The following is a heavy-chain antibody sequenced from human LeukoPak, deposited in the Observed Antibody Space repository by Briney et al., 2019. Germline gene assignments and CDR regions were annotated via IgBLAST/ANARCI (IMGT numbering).Heavy chain of an antibody. CDR2: IIPIFGTA. Sequence: ASVEVSCKASGGTFSSYAISWVRQAPGQGLEWMGGIIPIFGTANYAQKFQGRVTITTDESTSTAYMELSSLRSEDTAVYYCARVYISYGEYNWFDPWGQGTLVTVSS. CDR3: ARVYISYGEYNWFDP. V-gene: IGHV1-69*05. J-gene: IGHJ5*02. CDR1: GGTFSSYA. D-gene: IGHD4-17*01.